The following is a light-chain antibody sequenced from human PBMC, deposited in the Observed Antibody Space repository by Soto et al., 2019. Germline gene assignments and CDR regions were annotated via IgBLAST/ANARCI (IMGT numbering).Light chain of an antibody. J-gene: IGKJ2*01. CDR2: SAS. CDR1: QSINSY. Sequence: IPMTQSPSSLSASVGDRVTVSCRASQSINSYLNWYQQKPGKAPTLLIYSASSLEEGVPSRFSGSGSGTEFTLTISSLQPEDFATYSCQQTYTTPYTFGQGTKLEIK. CDR3: QQTYTTPYT. V-gene: IGKV1-39*01.